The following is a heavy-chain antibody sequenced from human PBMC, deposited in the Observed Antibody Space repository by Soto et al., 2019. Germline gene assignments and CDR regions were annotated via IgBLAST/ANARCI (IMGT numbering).Heavy chain of an antibody. CDR2: IVVGSGNT. J-gene: IGHJ4*02. CDR1: GFTFTSSA. D-gene: IGHD6-13*01. CDR3: GAARVGGSSWYDY. V-gene: IGHV1-58*01. Sequence: GASVKVSCKASGFTFTSSAVQWVRQARGQRLEWIGWIVVGSGNTNYAQKFQERVTITRDMSTSTAYMELSSLRSEDTAVYYCGAARVGGSSWYDYWGQGTLVTVSS.